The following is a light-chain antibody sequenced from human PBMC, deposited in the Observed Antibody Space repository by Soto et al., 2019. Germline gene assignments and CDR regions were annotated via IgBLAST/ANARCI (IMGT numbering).Light chain of an antibody. CDR2: DAS. CDR3: QQFKRYPIT. Sequence: ALPLTQSPSSLSASVGDKVTITCRASQDLRSSFAWYQQKPGTPPNLLIYDASSLQSGVPSRFSGSGSGTDFTLSITSLQPEDFAIYYCQQFKRYPITFGPGTKVDI. V-gene: IGKV1-13*02. CDR1: QDLRSS. J-gene: IGKJ3*01.